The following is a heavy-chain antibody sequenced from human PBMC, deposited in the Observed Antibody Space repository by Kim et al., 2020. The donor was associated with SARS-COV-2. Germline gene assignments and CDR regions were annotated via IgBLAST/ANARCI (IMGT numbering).Heavy chain of an antibody. V-gene: IGHV4-59*08. Sequence: SETLSLTCTVSGGAISSYYWSWIRQPPGKGLEWIWYIYYSGSTNYNPSLKSRVTISVDTSKNQFSLKLSSVTAADTAGCYCAKLGTNVWGQGTKATVSS. D-gene: IGHD1-1*01. CDR3: AKLGTNV. J-gene: IGHJ6*02. CDR1: GGAISSYY. CDR2: IYYSGST.